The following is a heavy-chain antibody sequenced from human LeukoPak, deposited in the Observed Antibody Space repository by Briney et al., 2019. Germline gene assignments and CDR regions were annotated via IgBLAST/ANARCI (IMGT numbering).Heavy chain of an antibody. CDR1: RFTFSSYA. CDR2: IRVSGST. J-gene: IGHJ4*02. CDR3: AKGTGDTAYYFDF. Sequence: SGGSLRLSCTTSRFTFSSYALSWVRQAPGKGLEWVSGIRVSGSTYYPDSVTGRFTISRDNSENTLYLQMSGLRAEDTAVYYCAKGTGDTAYYFDFWGQGVLVTVSS. D-gene: IGHD7-27*01. V-gene: IGHV3-23*01.